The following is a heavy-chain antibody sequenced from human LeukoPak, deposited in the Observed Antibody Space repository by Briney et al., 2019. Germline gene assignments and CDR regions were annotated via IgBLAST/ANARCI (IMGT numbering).Heavy chain of an antibody. J-gene: IGHJ4*02. CDR3: ARGIVAVIDY. CDR2: MNPNSGNT. D-gene: IGHD5-12*01. V-gene: IGHV1-8*01. Sequence: ASVTVSCKSSGYTFTSYDFNWVRQAPGQGQEWMGWMNPNSGNTGNAHKFQDRVIMTTDTSINTAYIELSSLRSDDAAVYYYARGIVAVIDYWGQGTLVTASS. CDR1: GYTFTSYD.